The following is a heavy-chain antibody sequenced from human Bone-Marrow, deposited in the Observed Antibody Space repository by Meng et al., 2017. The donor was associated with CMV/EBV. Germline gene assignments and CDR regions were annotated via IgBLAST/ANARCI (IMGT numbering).Heavy chain of an antibody. J-gene: IGHJ4*02. CDR3: ARPVVYCGGDCFGY. CDR1: GYTFTNYY. Sequence: ASVKVSCKASGYTFTNYYMHWVRQAPGQGLEWMGIINPSGGTTKYAQKFQGRVTMTRDTSTRTVYMNLSSLRSEDTAVYFCARPVVYCGGDCFGYWGQGTLVTVSS. CDR2: INPSGGTT. V-gene: IGHV1-46*01. D-gene: IGHD2-21*01.